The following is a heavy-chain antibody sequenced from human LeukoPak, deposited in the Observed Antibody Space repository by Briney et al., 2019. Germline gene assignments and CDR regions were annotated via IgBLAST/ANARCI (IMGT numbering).Heavy chain of an antibody. V-gene: IGHV3-23*01. CDR2: ITASGGKT. Sequence: PGGSLRLSCAASGFSFNNYAMSWVRQAPGKGLEWVSTITASGGKTYYADSVRGRFTISRDNAKNSLYLQMNSLRAEDTAVYYCARDVRGLVSFDYWGQGTLVTVSS. CDR3: ARDVRGLVSFDY. CDR1: GFSFNNYA. D-gene: IGHD3/OR15-3a*01. J-gene: IGHJ4*02.